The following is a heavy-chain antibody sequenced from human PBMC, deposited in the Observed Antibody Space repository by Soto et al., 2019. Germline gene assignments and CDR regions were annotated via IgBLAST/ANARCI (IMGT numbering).Heavy chain of an antibody. CDR3: AKDISSGYYYFDY. J-gene: IGHJ4*02. CDR1: GFTFSSYA. V-gene: IGHV3-23*01. CDR2: MSGDGVST. Sequence: GGSLRLSCAASGFTFSSYAMSWVRQAPGKGLEWVSLMSGDGVSTYYADSVKGRFTISRDNSKNTLNLQMNSLRAEDTAIYYCAKDISSGYYYFDYWGQGTLVTVSS. D-gene: IGHD3-22*01.